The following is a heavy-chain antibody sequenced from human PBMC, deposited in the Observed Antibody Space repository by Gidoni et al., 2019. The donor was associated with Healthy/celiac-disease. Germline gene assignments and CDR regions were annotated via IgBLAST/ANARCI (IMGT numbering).Heavy chain of an antibody. D-gene: IGHD3-10*01. CDR3: ARRPVRGEGYFDY. V-gene: IGHV3-30*03. CDR2: ISYDGSNK. J-gene: IGHJ4*02. CDR1: GFTFSSYG. Sequence: QVQLVESGGGVVQPGRSLRLSCAASGFTFSSYGMHWVRQAPGKGLEWVAVISYDGSNKYYADSVKGRFTISRDNSKNTLYLQMNSLRAEDTAVYYCARRPVRGEGYFDYWGQGTLVTVSS.